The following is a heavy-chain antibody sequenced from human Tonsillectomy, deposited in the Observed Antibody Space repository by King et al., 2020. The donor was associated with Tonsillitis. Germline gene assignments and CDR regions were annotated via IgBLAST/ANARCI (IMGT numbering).Heavy chain of an antibody. CDR1: GFTFSNAG. D-gene: IGHD1-26*01. CDR3: TTDLPRGWELPLDY. J-gene: IGHJ4*02. V-gene: IGHV3-15*01. CDR2: IKSKTDGGTT. Sequence: VQLVESGGGLVKPGGSLRLSCAASGFTFSNAGMSWVRQAPGKGLEWVGRIKSKTDGGTTDYAAPVKGRFTISRDGSKNTLYLQMNSLKTEDTAVYYCTTDLPRGWELPLDYWGQGTLVTVSS.